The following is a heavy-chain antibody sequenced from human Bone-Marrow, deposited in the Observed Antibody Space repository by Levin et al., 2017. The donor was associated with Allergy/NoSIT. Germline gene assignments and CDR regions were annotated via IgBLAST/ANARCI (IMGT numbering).Heavy chain of an antibody. V-gene: IGHV3-49*04. J-gene: IGHJ4*02. D-gene: IGHD3-22*01. Sequence: GGSLRLSCTASGFTFGDYAMSWVRQAPGKGLEWVGFIRSKAYGGTTEYAASVKGRFTISRDDSKSIAYLQMNSLKTEDTAVYYCTRIGIYYDSSGYYLSYFDYWGQGTLVTVSS. CDR2: IRSKAYGGTT. CDR1: GFTFGDYA. CDR3: TRIGIYYDSSGYYLSYFDY.